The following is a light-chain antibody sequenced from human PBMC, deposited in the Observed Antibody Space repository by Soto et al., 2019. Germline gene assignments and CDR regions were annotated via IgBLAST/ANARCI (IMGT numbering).Light chain of an antibody. CDR2: GVS. V-gene: IGLV2-14*01. Sequence: QSALTQPASVSGSPEQSITISCTGTSSDIGAYNYVSWYQHHPGKAPKVMIYGVSNRPSGVSNRFSGSKSGNTASLTISGLHAEDEADYYCSSLASSSTPWVFGGGTKLTVL. CDR3: SSLASSSTPWV. J-gene: IGLJ3*02. CDR1: SSDIGAYNY.